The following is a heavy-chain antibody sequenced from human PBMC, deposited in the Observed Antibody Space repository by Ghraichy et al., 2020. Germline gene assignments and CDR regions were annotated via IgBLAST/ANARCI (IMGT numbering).Heavy chain of an antibody. CDR3: ARFVGFCNSVSCYDYYYGVDV. CDR1: GFTFSTYT. CDR2: ISKSSDYI. J-gene: IGHJ6*02. V-gene: IGHV3-21*01. Sequence: GGSLRLSCAASGFTFSTYTMNWVRQAPGKGLEWVSSISKSSDYIYYRDSVKGRFTISRDNAENSLYLQMNGLRVEDTAVYYCARFVGFCNSVSCYDYYYGVDVWGQGTTVTVSS. D-gene: IGHD2/OR15-2a*01.